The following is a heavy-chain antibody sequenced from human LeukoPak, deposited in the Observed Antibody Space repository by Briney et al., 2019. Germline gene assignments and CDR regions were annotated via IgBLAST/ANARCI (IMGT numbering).Heavy chain of an antibody. D-gene: IGHD6-19*01. CDR2: IIPIFATT. Sequence: VASVKVSCKASGGTFSNYAIHWVRQAPGQGLEWMGGIIPIFATTNYAQKFQGRVTVTAGESTSTAYMDLSSLISEDTAVYYCARGIAVTGLDHWGQGTLVTVSS. V-gene: IGHV1-69*13. CDR3: ARGIAVTGLDH. CDR1: GGTFSNYA. J-gene: IGHJ4*02.